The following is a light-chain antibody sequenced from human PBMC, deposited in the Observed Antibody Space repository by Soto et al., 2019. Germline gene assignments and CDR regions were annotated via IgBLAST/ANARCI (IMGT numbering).Light chain of an antibody. Sequence: DIQMTQSPSTLSASVGDSVTITCRASQSISSWLAWYQQKPGKVPKLLIYKASSLQTGVPSRFSGSQSGTEFTLTISRLEPEDFAVYYCQQYGSSPYTFGQGTKLEI. V-gene: IGKV1-5*03. CDR1: QSISSW. J-gene: IGKJ2*01. CDR3: QQYGSSPYT. CDR2: KAS.